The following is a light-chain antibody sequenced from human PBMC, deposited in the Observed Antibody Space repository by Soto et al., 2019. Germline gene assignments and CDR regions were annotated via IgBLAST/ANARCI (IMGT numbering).Light chain of an antibody. Sequence: EIVLTQSPGTLSLSPGERATLSCRASQSVSSNYLAWYQQKPGQAPRLLIYGASSRATGIPDRFSGSGSGTDFTLTISRLEPEDFAVYYSQQYGSSPRTFGPGTKWISN. CDR2: GAS. CDR3: QQYGSSPRT. J-gene: IGKJ3*01. CDR1: QSVSSNY. V-gene: IGKV3-20*01.